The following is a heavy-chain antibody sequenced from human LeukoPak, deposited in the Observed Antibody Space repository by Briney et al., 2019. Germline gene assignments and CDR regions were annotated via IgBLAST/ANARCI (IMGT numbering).Heavy chain of an antibody. CDR3: AKDRYYDFWSGLDY. Sequence: GGSLRLSCAASGFTFSSFAMSWVRQAPGKGLEWVSTISGSGGSTYYADSVKGRFTISRDNSKNTLYLQMSSLRAEDTAVYFCAKDRYYDFWSGLDYWGQGTLVTVSS. CDR2: ISGSGGST. V-gene: IGHV3-23*01. CDR1: GFTFSSFA. J-gene: IGHJ4*02. D-gene: IGHD3-3*01.